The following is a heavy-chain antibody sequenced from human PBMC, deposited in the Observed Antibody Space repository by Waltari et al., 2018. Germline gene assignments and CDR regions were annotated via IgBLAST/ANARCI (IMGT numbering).Heavy chain of an antibody. J-gene: IGHJ4*02. D-gene: IGHD3-10*01. CDR1: GFSFGAYE. CDR2: ISSSGSRI. Sequence: DVQLVESGGGLVPPGGSLRLSCPAPGFSFGAYEMNWARQAPGKGLEWVSYISSSGSRIEYADSVQGRFTVSRDNARNSLYLQMNSLRAADTAVYYCARDDHGSGRRFEYWGQGTLVTVSS. CDR3: ARDDHGSGRRFEY. V-gene: IGHV3-48*03.